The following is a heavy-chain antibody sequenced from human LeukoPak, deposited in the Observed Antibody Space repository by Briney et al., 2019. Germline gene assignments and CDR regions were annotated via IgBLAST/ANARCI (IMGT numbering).Heavy chain of an antibody. CDR1: GYSFTNYD. CDR3: ARAGRWFGELLNDYYYYYMDV. CDR2: INPNSGGT. Sequence: ASVKVSCKASGYSFTNYDINWVRQAPGPGLEWMGWINPNSGGTNYAQKFQGRVTMTRDTSISTAYMELSSLRSEDTAVYYCARAGRWFGELLNDYYYYYMDVWGKGTTVTISS. V-gene: IGHV1-2*02. D-gene: IGHD3-10*01. J-gene: IGHJ6*03.